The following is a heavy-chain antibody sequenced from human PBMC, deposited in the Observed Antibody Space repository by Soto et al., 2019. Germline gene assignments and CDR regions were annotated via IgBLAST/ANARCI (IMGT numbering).Heavy chain of an antibody. J-gene: IGHJ4*02. Sequence: EVQLLESGGGLVQPGGSLRLSCAASGFTFSSYAMSWVRQAPGKGLEWVSAISGGGGSTDYVDSVKGRFTISRDNAKKSVFLQMNSLRAEDTAVYYCARDLEVGAYLYYFDYWGQGTLVTVSS. CDR1: GFTFSSYA. CDR3: ARDLEVGAYLYYFDY. V-gene: IGHV3-23*01. D-gene: IGHD1-26*01. CDR2: ISGGGGST.